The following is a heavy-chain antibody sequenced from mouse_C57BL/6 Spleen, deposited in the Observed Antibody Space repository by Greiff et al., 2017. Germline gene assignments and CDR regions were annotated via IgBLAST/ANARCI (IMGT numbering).Heavy chain of an antibody. Sequence: VQLQESGAELARPGASVKMSCKASGYTFTSYTMHWVKQRPGQGLEWIGYINPSSGYTKYNQKFKDKATLTADKSSSTAYMQLSSLTSEDSAVXYCARFSNWYWYFDVWGTGTTVTVSS. V-gene: IGHV1-4*01. CDR1: GYTFTSYT. CDR3: ARFSNWYWYFDV. D-gene: IGHD4-1*01. J-gene: IGHJ1*03. CDR2: INPSSGYT.